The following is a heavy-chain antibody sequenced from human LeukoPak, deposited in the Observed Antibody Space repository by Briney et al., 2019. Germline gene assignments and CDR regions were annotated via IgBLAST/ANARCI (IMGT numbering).Heavy chain of an antibody. V-gene: IGHV4-4*07. CDR3: ARDAGYSSRWYMNWFDP. D-gene: IGHD6-13*01. CDR1: AGSISPYY. Sequence: PSETLSLTCTVSAGSISPYYWSWIRQPAGKGLEWIGHIYSSGNTNYIPSLKSRVTMSIDTSKNQFSLRLTSVTVADTAIYYCARDAGYSSRWYMNWFDPWGQGIPVTVSS. CDR2: IYSSGNT. J-gene: IGHJ5*02.